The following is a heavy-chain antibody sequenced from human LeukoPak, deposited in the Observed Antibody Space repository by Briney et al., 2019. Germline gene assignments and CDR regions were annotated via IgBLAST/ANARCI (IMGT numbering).Heavy chain of an antibody. CDR1: GGSFRGYY. Sequence: SETLSLTCAVSGGSFRGYYWSWIRQAPGKGLEWIGEINHSGSTNYNPSLKSRISVSVDSFKSRFSLKLRSVTAADAALYYCERLSKVYGDYVYFDNWGQGTLVTVSS. CDR3: ERLSKVYGDYVYFDN. J-gene: IGHJ4*02. CDR2: INHSGST. V-gene: IGHV4-34*01. D-gene: IGHD4-17*01.